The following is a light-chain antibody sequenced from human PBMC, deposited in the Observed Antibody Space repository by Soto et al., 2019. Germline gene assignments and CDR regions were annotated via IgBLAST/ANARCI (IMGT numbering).Light chain of an antibody. V-gene: IGKV1-39*01. Sequence: DIQMTQYPYSLSASVGDRVTITCRASQSISTYLNWYHQKPGKAPDLLIYAASSLKSGVPSRFSGSGSGTHFTLTITGLQPADFATYYCQQNFSIPITLAQGTRLEIK. CDR2: AAS. CDR3: QQNFSIPIT. CDR1: QSISTY. J-gene: IGKJ5*01.